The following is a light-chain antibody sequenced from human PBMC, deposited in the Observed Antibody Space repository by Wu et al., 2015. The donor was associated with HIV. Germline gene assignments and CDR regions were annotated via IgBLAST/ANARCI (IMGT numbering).Light chain of an antibody. V-gene: IGKV3-20*01. J-gene: IGKJ2*03. CDR1: QSVSSY. CDR2: DAS. CDR3: HHYGSSPHS. Sequence: EIVLTQSPATLSLSPGERATLSCRASQSVSSYLAWYQQKPGQAPRLLIYDASNRATGIPARFSGSGSGTDFSLAITRLEPEDFAVYYCHHYGSSPHSFGQGTKLEIK.